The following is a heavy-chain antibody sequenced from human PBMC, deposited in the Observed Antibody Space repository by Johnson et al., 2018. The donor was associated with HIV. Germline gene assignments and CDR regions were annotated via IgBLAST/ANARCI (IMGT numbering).Heavy chain of an antibody. CDR1: GFTFSSYG. Sequence: QVQLVESGGGLVQPGGSLRLSCAASGFTFSSYGMHCVRQAPGKGLEWVAVIWYDGSNKDYADSVKGRFTISRDNSKNTLYLQMNSLRADDTAVYYCASYDILTGYYAFDIWGQGTMVTVSS. D-gene: IGHD3-9*01. J-gene: IGHJ3*02. CDR2: IWYDGSNK. V-gene: IGHV3-33*08. CDR3: ASYDILTGYYAFDI.